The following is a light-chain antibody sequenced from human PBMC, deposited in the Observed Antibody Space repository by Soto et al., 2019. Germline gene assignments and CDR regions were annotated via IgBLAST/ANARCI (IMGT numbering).Light chain of an antibody. Sequence: DIVLTQSPGTLSLSPGERATLSCRASQRISSNYLGWYQQKPGQAPRLLIYAASSRATGIPDRFSGSGSGTDFTLTISRLEPEDFAVYYCQQYGSSPWTFGQGTKVDIK. J-gene: IGKJ1*01. CDR2: AAS. CDR3: QQYGSSPWT. V-gene: IGKV3-20*01. CDR1: QRISSNY.